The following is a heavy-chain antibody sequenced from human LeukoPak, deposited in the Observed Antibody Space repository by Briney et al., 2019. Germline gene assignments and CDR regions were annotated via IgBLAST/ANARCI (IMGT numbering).Heavy chain of an antibody. CDR3: ARHSSGHEAFDY. CDR2: IYYGGST. J-gene: IGHJ4*02. Sequence: PSETLSLTCTVSGGSISSGGYYWSWIRQHPGKGLEWIGYIYYGGSTYYNPSLESRVTISVDTSKNQFSLKLSSVTAADTAVYYCARHSSGHEAFDYWGQGPWSPSPQ. CDR1: GGSISSGGYY. D-gene: IGHD3-22*01. V-gene: IGHV4-31*03.